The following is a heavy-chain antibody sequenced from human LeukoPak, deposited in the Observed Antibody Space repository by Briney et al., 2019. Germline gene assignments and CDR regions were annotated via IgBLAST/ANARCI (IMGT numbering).Heavy chain of an antibody. CDR3: ARDLNHGFNYYYYGLEV. CDR2: IYFIGNT. V-gene: IGHV4-59*01. J-gene: IGHJ6*02. Sequence: SEPLSLTFTVSGDSINSYYWSWIRQPPGKGLEWIGYIYFIGNTKCNPTLKNRVTISVDRSKSQFYLTLRSVTAADTAVYYCARDLNHGFNYYYYGLEVWGQGTTVTVSS. D-gene: IGHD3-9*01. CDR1: GDSINSYY.